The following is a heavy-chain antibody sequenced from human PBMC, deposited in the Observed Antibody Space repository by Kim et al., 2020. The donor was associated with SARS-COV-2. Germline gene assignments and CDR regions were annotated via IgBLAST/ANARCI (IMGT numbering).Heavy chain of an antibody. V-gene: IGHV1-69*13. D-gene: IGHD2-15*01. CDR3: ARDSALGYCSGGSCYAIDY. J-gene: IGHJ4*02. CDR1: GGTFSSYA. CDR2: IIPIFGTA. Sequence: SVKVSCKASGGTFSSYAISWVRQAPGQGLEWMGGIIPIFGTANYAQKFQGRVTITADESTSTAYMELSSLRSEDTAVYYCARDSALGYCSGGSCYAIDYWGQGTLVTVSS.